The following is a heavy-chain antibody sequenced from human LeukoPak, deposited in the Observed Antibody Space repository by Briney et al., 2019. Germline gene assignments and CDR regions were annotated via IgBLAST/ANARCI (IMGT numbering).Heavy chain of an antibody. CDR2: INPNSGGT. V-gene: IGHV1-2*02. D-gene: IGHD3-10*01. CDR3: ARDRGDY. CDR1: GGTFSSYA. Sequence: ASVKVSCKASGGTFSSYAISWVRQAPGQGLEWMGWINPNSGGTNYAQKFQGRVTMTRDTSISTAYMELSRLRSDDTAVYYCARDRGDYWGQGTLVTVSS. J-gene: IGHJ4*02.